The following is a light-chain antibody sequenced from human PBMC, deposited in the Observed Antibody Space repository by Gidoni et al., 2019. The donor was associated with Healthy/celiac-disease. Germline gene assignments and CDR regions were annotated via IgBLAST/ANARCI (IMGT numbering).Light chain of an antibody. Sequence: DIQMTQSPSSLSASVGARVTITCQASQDISNYLNWYQQKPGKAPKLLIYDASNLETGVPSRFSGSGSGTDFTFTISSLQAEDIATYYCQQYDNLPITFGGGTKVEIK. CDR2: DAS. V-gene: IGKV1-33*01. CDR1: QDISNY. CDR3: QQYDNLPIT. J-gene: IGKJ4*01.